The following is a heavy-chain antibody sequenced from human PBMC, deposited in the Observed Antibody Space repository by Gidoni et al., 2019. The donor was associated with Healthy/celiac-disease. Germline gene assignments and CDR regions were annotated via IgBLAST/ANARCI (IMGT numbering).Heavy chain of an antibody. J-gene: IGHJ4*02. CDR2: IYYSGST. V-gene: IGHV4-59*01. CDR1: GGSISSYY. CDR3: ARGLEPYYFGY. Sequence: QVQLQESGPGLVKPSETLSLTCTVSGGSISSYYWSWIRQPPGKGLEWIGYIYYSGSTNYNPSLKSRVTISVDTSKNQFSLKLSSVTAADTAVYYCARGLEPYYFGYWGQGTLVTVSS. D-gene: IGHD1-1*01.